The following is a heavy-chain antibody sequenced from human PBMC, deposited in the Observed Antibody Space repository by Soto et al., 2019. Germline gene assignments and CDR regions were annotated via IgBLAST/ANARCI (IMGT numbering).Heavy chain of an antibody. CDR2: IWYDGSNK. J-gene: IGHJ4*02. D-gene: IGHD6-19*01. CDR3: AREPTGYSSGWSLS. CDR1: GFTFSSYG. Sequence: GGSLRLSCAASGFTFSSYGMHWVRQAPGKGLEWVAVIWYDGSNKYYADSVKGRFTISRDNSKNTLYLQMNSLRAEDTAVYYCAREPTGYSSGWSLSWGQGTLVTVSS. V-gene: IGHV3-33*01.